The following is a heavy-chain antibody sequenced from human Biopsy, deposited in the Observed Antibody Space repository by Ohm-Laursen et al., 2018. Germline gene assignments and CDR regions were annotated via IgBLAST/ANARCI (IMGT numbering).Heavy chain of an antibody. CDR2: INTYSGNT. Sequence: ASVKVSCKASGGTFSSSAITWVRQAPGQGLEWMGWINTYSGNTNYGKKFHDRVIMTSDTSTSTAYLEHRSLRSDDTAVYYCARDYYPYVDYLKDVPLCDSWGQGTLVTVSS. V-gene: IGHV1-18*01. CDR3: ARDYYPYVDYLKDVPLCDS. CDR1: GGTFSSSA. D-gene: IGHD4-17*01. J-gene: IGHJ4*02.